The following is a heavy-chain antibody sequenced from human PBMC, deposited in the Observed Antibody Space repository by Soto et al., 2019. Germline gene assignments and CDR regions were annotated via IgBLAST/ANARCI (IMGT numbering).Heavy chain of an antibody. Sequence: GESLKISCKGSGYSFTNYWIGWVRQMPGKGLEWMGIIYPGDSDTRYSPSFQGQVTISADKSISTAYLQWSSLKASDTAMYYWERAMVRGKNYCGVDVWGQGTTVTAAS. CDR2: IYPGDSDT. CDR3: ERAMVRGKNYCGVDV. V-gene: IGHV5-51*01. CDR1: GYSFTNYW. D-gene: IGHD3-10*01. J-gene: IGHJ6*02.